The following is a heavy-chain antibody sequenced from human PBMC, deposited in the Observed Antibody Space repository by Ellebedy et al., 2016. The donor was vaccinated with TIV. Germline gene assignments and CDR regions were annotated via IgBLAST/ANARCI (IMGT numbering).Heavy chain of an antibody. D-gene: IGHD1-7*01. V-gene: IGHV3-48*02. CDR3: ARETNYAFDS. CDR1: GFTFNSYW. J-gene: IGHJ4*02. Sequence: GGSLRLSCAASGFTFNSYWMSWVRQAPGKGLEWVSTIVGGGQTTTYAYSVKGRFTISRDSAKDSVYLQMSSLRDEDTALYYCARETNYAFDSWGQGTLVTVSS. CDR2: IVGGGQTT.